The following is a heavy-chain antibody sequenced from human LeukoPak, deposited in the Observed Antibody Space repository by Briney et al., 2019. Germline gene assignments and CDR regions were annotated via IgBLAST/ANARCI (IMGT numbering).Heavy chain of an antibody. CDR3: ARVIGDFWSGPHPYFGMDV. CDR1: GYTFTGYY. D-gene: IGHD3-3*01. J-gene: IGHJ6*02. Sequence: GASVKVSCKASGYTFTGYYMHWVRQAPGQGLEWMGRIIPILGIANYAQKFQGRVTITADKSTSTAYMELSSLRSEDTAVYYCARVIGDFWSGPHPYFGMDVWGQGTTVTVSS. V-gene: IGHV1-69*04. CDR2: IIPILGIA.